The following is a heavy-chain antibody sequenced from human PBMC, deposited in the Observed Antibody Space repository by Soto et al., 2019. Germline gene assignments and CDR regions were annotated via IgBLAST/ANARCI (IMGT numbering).Heavy chain of an antibody. CDR1: GYSFTIYW. Sequence: GYSFTIYWIRWVRQMPGKGLEGIGRIDPSDSYTNYSPSFQGHVTISADKSISTAYLQWSSLKASDTAMDFCARLRRRFGENGMDGCGQGT. D-gene: IGHD3-10*01. V-gene: IGHV5-10-1*01. J-gene: IGHJ6*02. CDR3: ARLRRRFGENGMDG. CDR2: IDPSDSYT.